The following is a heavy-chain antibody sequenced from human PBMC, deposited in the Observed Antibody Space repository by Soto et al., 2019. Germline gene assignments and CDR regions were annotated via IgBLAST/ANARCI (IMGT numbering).Heavy chain of an antibody. V-gene: IGHV4-34*01. CDR3: ARGLEQWLVDAFDI. CDR1: GGSFSGYY. CDR2: LNPSGST. Sequence: QVQLQQWGAGLLKSSETLSLTCAVYGGSFSGYYWSWIRQPPGKGLEWIGELNPSGSTNYHPSLNSRVTISSDTSKNQLSLRLNSVTAADTALYYCARGLEQWLVDAFDIWGQGTMVTVSS. D-gene: IGHD6-19*01. J-gene: IGHJ3*02.